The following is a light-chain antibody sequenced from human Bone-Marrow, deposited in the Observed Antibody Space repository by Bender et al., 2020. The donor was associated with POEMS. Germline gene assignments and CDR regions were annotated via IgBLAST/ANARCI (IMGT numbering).Light chain of an antibody. Sequence: QSVLTQPPSASGTPGQRVTISCSGGSSNIGAHAVNWYQHLPGTAPKLLLYSSHRRPSEVPDRFSGSRSGTSASLAISGLQSEDEADYYCASWDDRLNGWVFGGGTKLTVL. J-gene: IGLJ3*02. CDR1: SSNIGAHA. CDR3: ASWDDRLNGWV. CDR2: SSH. V-gene: IGLV1-44*01.